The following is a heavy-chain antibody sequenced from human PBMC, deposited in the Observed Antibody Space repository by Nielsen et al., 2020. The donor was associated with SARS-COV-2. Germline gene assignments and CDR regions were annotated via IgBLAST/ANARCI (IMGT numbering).Heavy chain of an antibody. CDR3: ARAPSDYYGMDV. V-gene: IGHV1-46*04. D-gene: IGHD3-3*01. CDR1: GYIITNYW. CDR2: MDPSSGST. J-gene: IGHJ6*02. Sequence: ASVKVSCKASGYIITNYWIHWVRQAPGQGLEWMGIMDPSSGSTRYAQKLQGRVTMTRDTYTSTVYIEVSSLRSEDTAVYYCARAPSDYYGMDVWGQGTTVTVSS.